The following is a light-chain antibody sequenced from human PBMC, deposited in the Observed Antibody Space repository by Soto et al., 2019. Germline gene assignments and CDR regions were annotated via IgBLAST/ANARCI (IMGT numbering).Light chain of an antibody. Sequence: SYELTQPPSVLAAPGQTARITCGGNNIGSRSVSWYQQKPGQAPVLAVYDDTDRPSGIPERFSGSNSDNTAALTISRVEAGDEADYYCQVWDSIIDHPVFGGGTMLTVL. CDR1: NIGSRS. V-gene: IGLV3-21*02. J-gene: IGLJ2*01. CDR2: DDT. CDR3: QVWDSIIDHPV.